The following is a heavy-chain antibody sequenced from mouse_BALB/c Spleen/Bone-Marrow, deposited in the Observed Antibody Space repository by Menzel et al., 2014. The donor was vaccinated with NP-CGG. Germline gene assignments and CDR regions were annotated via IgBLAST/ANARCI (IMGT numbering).Heavy chain of an antibody. CDR2: INPYNGDT. CDR1: GYSFTGYF. V-gene: IGHV1-20*02. CDR3: ARGDYRFDEGYFYC. J-gene: IGHJ2*02. D-gene: IGHD2-14*01. Sequence: EVMLVESGPELVKPGASVKISCKASGYSFTGYFMNWVMQSHGKSLEWIGRINPYNGDTFYNQKFKGKAILTVDKSSSTAHMELRSLASEDSAVYYCARGDYRFDEGYFYCWGQGTSLTVSS.